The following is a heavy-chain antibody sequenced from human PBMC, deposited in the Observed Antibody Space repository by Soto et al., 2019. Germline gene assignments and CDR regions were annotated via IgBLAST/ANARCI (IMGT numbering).Heavy chain of an antibody. CDR2: IFSNDEK. J-gene: IGHJ5*02. Sequence: QVTLKESGPVVEKPTETLTLTCTVSGFSLSNTRLGVSWIRQPPGKALEWLAHIFSNDEKSYSTSIKNRLTISKDTSRSQVGLTMTNVDPVDSATYYCALIKDCSRTDCYLASFDPWGQGTLVTVSS. CDR1: GFSLSNTRLG. CDR3: ALIKDCSRTDCYLASFDP. V-gene: IGHV2-26*01. D-gene: IGHD2-2*01.